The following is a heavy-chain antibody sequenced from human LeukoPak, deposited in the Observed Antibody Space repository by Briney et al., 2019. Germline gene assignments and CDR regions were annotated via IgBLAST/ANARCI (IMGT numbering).Heavy chain of an antibody. Sequence: ASVKVCCKASGYTFTGYYMHWVRQAPGQGLEWMGWINPNSGGTNYAQKFQGRVTMTRDTSISTAYMELSRLRSDDTAVYYCAWYYYDSSGYDAFDIWGQGTMVTVSS. J-gene: IGHJ3*02. CDR1: GYTFTGYY. V-gene: IGHV1-2*02. D-gene: IGHD3-22*01. CDR2: INPNSGGT. CDR3: AWYYYDSSGYDAFDI.